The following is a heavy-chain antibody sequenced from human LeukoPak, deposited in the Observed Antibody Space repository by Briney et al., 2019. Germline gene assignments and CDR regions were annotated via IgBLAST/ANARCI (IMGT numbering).Heavy chain of an antibody. CDR2: ISYDGSNK. CDR3: AKDRSSYCGGDCGAFDI. CDR1: GFTFSSYG. V-gene: IGHV3-30*18. J-gene: IGHJ3*02. D-gene: IGHD2-21*02. Sequence: PGGSLRLSCAAFGFTFSSYGMHWVRQAPGKGLEWVAVISYDGSNKYYADSVKGRFTISRDNSKNTLYLQMNSLRAEDTAVYYCAKDRSSYCGGDCGAFDIWGQGTMVTVSS.